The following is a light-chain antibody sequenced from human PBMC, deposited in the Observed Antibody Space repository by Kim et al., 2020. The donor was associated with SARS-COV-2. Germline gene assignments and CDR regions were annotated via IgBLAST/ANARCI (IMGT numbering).Light chain of an antibody. J-gene: IGKJ2*01. Sequence: YTLSASVGDRVIITCRASHSNSMWLAWYQQKPGKAPKLLISKASSLQSGVPSRFSGSGSGTEFTLTISSLKPDDFGTYYCQQYDNYFGQGTKLEI. V-gene: IGKV1-5*03. CDR2: KAS. CDR3: QQYDNY. CDR1: HSNSMW.